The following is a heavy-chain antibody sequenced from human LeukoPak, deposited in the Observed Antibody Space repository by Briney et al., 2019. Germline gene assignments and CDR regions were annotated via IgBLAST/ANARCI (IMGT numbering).Heavy chain of an antibody. CDR2: IKSKIDGGTT. V-gene: IGHV3-15*01. J-gene: IGHJ4*02. CDR3: TTGITMVRGVIHLIDY. CDR1: GFTFSNAW. D-gene: IGHD3-10*01. Sequence: PGGSLRLSCAASGFTFSNAWMSWVRQAPGKGLEWVGRIKSKIDGGTTDYAAPVKGRFTISRDDSKNTLYLQMNSLRIEDTAVYYCTTGITMVRGVIHLIDYWGQGTLVTVSS.